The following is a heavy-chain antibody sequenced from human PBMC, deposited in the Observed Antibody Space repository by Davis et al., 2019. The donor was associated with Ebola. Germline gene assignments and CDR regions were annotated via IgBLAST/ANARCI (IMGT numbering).Heavy chain of an antibody. Sequence: PSETLSLTCAVYGGSFSGYYWSWIRQPPGKGLEWIGEINHSGSTNYNPSLKSRVTISVDTSKNQFSLKLSSVTAADTAVYYCARVLWDTAMVRYFDYWGQGTLVTVSS. CDR1: GGSFSGYY. J-gene: IGHJ4*02. CDR3: ARVLWDTAMVRYFDY. V-gene: IGHV4-34*01. D-gene: IGHD5-18*01. CDR2: INHSGST.